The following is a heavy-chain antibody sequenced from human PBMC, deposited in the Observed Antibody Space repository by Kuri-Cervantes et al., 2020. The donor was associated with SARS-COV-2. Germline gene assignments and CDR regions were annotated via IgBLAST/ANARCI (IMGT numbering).Heavy chain of an antibody. CDR2: IIPIFGIA. D-gene: IGHD6-13*01. CDR1: GGTFSSYA. V-gene: IGHV1-69*04. J-gene: IGHJ4*02. Sequence: ASVKVSCKASGGTFSSYAISWVRQAPRQGLEWMGRIIPIFGIANYAQKFQGRVTITADKSTSTAYMELSSLRSEDTAVYYCARDAAADNLSDYWGQGTLVTVSS. CDR3: ARDAAADNLSDY.